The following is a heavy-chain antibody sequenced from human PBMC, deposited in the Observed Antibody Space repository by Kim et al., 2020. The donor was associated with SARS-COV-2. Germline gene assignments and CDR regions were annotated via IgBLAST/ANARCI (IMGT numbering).Heavy chain of an antibody. J-gene: IGHJ4*02. Sequence: KYSQKFQGRVTITRDTSASTAYMELSSLRSEDTAVYYCARDIAAAGDFDYWGQGTLVTVSS. D-gene: IGHD6-13*01. V-gene: IGHV1-3*01. CDR3: ARDIAAAGDFDY.